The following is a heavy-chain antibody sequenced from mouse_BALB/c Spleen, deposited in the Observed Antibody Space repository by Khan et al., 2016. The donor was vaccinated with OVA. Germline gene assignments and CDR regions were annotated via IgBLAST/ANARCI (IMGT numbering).Heavy chain of an antibody. V-gene: IGHV3-2*02. D-gene: IGHD1-1*01. CDR2: ISYSGDT. CDR1: VYSITSDYA. Sequence: VQLQQSGPGLVKPSQSLSLTCTVTVYSITSDYAWNWIRQFPGNKLEWMGYISYSGDTAYNPSLKSRLSITRDTSKNQFFLQLNSVASADTATYDWASLILNYYGRSFEGYYFDYWGPGTTLTDSS. CDR3: ASLILNYYGRSFEGYYFDY. J-gene: IGHJ2*01.